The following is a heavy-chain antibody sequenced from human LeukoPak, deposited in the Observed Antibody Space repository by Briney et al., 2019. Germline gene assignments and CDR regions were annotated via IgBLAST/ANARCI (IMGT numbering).Heavy chain of an antibody. J-gene: IGHJ3*02. D-gene: IGHD2-15*01. CDR2: INAGNGNT. CDR1: GYTFSSYA. V-gene: IGHV1-3*01. Sequence: ASVKVSCKASGYTFSSYAMHRVRQAPGQRLEWMGWINAGNGNTKYSQKFQGRVTITRDTSASTAYMELSSLRSEDTAVYYCARTRGVVVAASRHAFDIWDQGTMVTVSS. CDR3: ARTRGVVVAASRHAFDI.